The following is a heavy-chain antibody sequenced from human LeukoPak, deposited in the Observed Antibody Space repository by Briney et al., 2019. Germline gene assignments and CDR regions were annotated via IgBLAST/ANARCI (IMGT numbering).Heavy chain of an antibody. CDR1: GGSFSDYY. D-gene: IGHD3-22*01. J-gene: IGHJ4*02. CDR2: INQKRGST. CDR3: ARDTAGDYYDSSGYSVY. Sequence: SETLSLTCAVYGGSFSDYYWSWIRQPPGKGLEWIGEINQKRGSTNYNPSLKSRVTISVDTSKNQFSLKLSSVTAADTAVYYCARDTAGDYYDSSGYSVYWGQGTLVTVSS. V-gene: IGHV4-34*01.